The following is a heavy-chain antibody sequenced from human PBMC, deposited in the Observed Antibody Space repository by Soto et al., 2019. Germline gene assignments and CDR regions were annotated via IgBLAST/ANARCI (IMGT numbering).Heavy chain of an antibody. CDR1: GFTFSSYG. CDR2: IWYDGSNK. CDR3: ARDHQWELPSRGFVHWFDP. D-gene: IGHD1-26*01. J-gene: IGHJ5*02. V-gene: IGHV3-33*01. Sequence: GGSLRLSCAASGFTFSSYGMHWVRQAPGKGLEWVAVIWYDGSNKYYADSVKGRFTISRDNSKNTLYLQMNSLRAEDTAVYYCARDHQWELPSRGFVHWFDPWGQGTLVTVS.